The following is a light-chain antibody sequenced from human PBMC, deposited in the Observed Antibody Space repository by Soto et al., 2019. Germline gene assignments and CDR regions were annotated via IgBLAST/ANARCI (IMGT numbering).Light chain of an antibody. CDR2: EGT. J-gene: IGLJ2*01. CDR3: SSSTNTNTLVI. Sequence: QSALTQPASVSGSPGQPITISCTGTSSDIGRYKFVSWFQQHPGKAPKLMIFEGTNRPSGVSNRFSGSKSGNTASLTISGLQAEDEAIYFCSSSTNTNTLVIFGGGTKVTVL. CDR1: SSDIGRYKF. V-gene: IGLV2-14*01.